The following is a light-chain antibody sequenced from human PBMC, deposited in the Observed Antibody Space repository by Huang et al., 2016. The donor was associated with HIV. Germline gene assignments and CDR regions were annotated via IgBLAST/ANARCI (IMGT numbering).Light chain of an antibody. CDR2: KAS. J-gene: IGKJ1*01. CDR1: QSIGRW. CDR3: QQYDTFPWT. Sequence: DIQMTQSPFTLSASVGDGVTITCRASQSIGRWLAWYQQKPGKAPSLLIFKASSLERGVPSRFSGSGSGTEFILTISGLQPVDSATYYCQQYDTFPWTFGQGTEVEIK. V-gene: IGKV1-5*03.